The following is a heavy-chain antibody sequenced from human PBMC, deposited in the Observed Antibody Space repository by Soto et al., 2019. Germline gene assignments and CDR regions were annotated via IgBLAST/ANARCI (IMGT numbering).Heavy chain of an antibody. Sequence: EVQLVESGGGLVQPGGSLKLSCAASGFTFSGSAVHWVRQASGKGLEWVGRIRSKANNYATAYAASVQGRFTIFRDDLENTAYLQMNILKTEDTAVYYCTNPQVYYGMDVWGQGTTVTVSS. CDR1: GFTFSGSA. J-gene: IGHJ6*02. V-gene: IGHV3-73*02. CDR2: IRSKANNYAT. CDR3: TNPQVYYGMDV.